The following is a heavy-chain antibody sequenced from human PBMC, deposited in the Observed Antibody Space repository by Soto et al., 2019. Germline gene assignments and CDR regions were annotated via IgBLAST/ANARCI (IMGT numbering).Heavy chain of an antibody. CDR1: GGSISSGGYY. CDR2: IYYSGST. CDR3: ARDRDYYGSGSSNWFDP. J-gene: IGHJ5*02. V-gene: IGHV4-31*03. Sequence: SETLSLTCTVSGGSISSGGYYWSWIRQHPGKGLEWIGYIYYSGSTYYNPSLKSRVTISVDTSKNQFSLKLSSVTAADTAVYYCARDRDYYGSGSSNWFDPWGQGTLVTVSS. D-gene: IGHD3-10*01.